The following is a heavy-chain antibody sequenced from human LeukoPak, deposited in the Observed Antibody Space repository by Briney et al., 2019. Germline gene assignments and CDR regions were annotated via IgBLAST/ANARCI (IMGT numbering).Heavy chain of an antibody. V-gene: IGHV3-7*01. CDR2: IKQDGSEK. D-gene: IGHD3-3*01. CDR3: AREDRDFHDFWSGYPDAFDI. J-gene: IGHJ3*02. Sequence: PGGSLRLSCAASGFTFSSYWMSWVRQAPGKGLEWVANIKQDGSEKYYVDSVKGRFTISRDNAKNSLYLQMNSLRAEDTAVYYCAREDRDFHDFWSGYPDAFDIWGQGTMVTVSS. CDR1: GFTFSSYW.